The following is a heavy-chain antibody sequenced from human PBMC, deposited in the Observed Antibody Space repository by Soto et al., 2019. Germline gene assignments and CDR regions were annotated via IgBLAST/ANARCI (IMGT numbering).Heavy chain of an antibody. V-gene: IGHV3-21*01. CDR1: GFTFSSYS. CDR3: AGCSSTSCYTDSGDYYYGMDV. J-gene: IGHJ6*02. D-gene: IGHD2-2*02. CDR2: ISSSSNYI. Sequence: PVGSLRLSGAATGFTFSSYSMNWVRQAPGKGLEWVSSISSSSNYIYYADSVKGRFTISRDNAKNSLYLQMNSLRAEDTAVYYCAGCSSTSCYTDSGDYYYGMDVWGQGTTVTVSS.